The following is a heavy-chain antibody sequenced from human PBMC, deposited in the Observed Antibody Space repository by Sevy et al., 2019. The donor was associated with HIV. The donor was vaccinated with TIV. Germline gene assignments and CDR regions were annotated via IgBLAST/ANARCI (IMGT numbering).Heavy chain of an antibody. CDR2: IYSGDKT. CDR1: GFSVSDTY. V-gene: IGHV3-53*01. J-gene: IGHJ3*02. Sequence: GGSLRLSSAASGFSVSDTYMSWVRQAPGKGLEWVSVIYSGDKTYHADSVKGRFTISRDSSKNTIYLQLNSLRTEDTAVYYCARLNVYYYDDDGYYTTGNAFDIWGQGTMVTVSS. CDR3: ARLNVYYYDDDGYYTTGNAFDI. D-gene: IGHD3-22*01.